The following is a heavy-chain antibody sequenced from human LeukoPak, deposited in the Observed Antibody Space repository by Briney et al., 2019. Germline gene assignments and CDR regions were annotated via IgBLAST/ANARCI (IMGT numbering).Heavy chain of an antibody. CDR2: ISSSRTSI. CDR1: GFTFSSYT. J-gene: IGHJ4*02. CDR3: ATEGRSTTPGY. Sequence: GGSLRLSCGASGFTFSSYTMIWVRQAPGMGLEWVSSISSSRTSIYYADSVKGRFTIFRDNAKNSLYLQMNSLRAEDTSVYYCATEGRSTTPGYWGQGTLVIVSS. V-gene: IGHV3-21*01. D-gene: IGHD6-13*01.